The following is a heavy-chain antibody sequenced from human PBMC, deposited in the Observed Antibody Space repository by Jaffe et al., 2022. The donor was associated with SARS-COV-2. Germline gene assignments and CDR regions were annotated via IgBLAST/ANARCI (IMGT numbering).Heavy chain of an antibody. Sequence: EVQLVESGGGLVKPGGSLRLSCAASGFTFTNAWMSWVRQAPGKGLEWVGQIKSKTDGGTTDYAAPVKGRFTISRDDSRDTLFLQINSLKTEDTAVYYCTTNQWLGYWYFDLWGRGTLVTVSS. D-gene: IGHD6-19*01. CDR3: TTNQWLGYWYFDL. CDR2: IKSKTDGGTT. CDR1: GFTFTNAW. J-gene: IGHJ2*01. V-gene: IGHV3-15*01.